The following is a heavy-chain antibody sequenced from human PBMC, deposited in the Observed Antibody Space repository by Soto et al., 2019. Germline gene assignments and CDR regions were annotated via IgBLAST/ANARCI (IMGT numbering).Heavy chain of an antibody. CDR2: MHTRGST. V-gene: IGHV4-4*07. CDR3: VRASMPKAHFDS. D-gene: IGHD2-2*01. J-gene: IGHJ4*02. Sequence: QMQLQESGPGLVKPSETLSLTCTVSGGSIRGYYWSWIRQSAGMGLEWIGRMHTRGSTNYNPSLKSRVTFSVDMSKNQISLKLTSVTAADTALYYCVRASMPKAHFDSWGQGTLVTVSS. CDR1: GGSIRGYY.